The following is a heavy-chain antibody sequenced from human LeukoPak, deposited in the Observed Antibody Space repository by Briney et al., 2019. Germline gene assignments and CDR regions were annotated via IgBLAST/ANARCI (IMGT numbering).Heavy chain of an antibody. CDR2: LNRDGLT. CDR1: ELVVSSSF. D-gene: IGHD5-12*01. Sequence: GGSLRLSCAVSELVVSSSFMMWVRQAPGKRLEYVSLLNRDGLTLYADSVKGRFTISRDKSKNTLYLQMNSLRAEDTAVYYCVKDRPTWPIDYWGQGTLVTVSS. CDR3: VKDRPTWPIDY. J-gene: IGHJ4*02. V-gene: IGHV3-53*01.